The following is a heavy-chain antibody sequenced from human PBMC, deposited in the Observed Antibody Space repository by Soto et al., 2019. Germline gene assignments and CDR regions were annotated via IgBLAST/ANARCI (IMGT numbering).Heavy chain of an antibody. J-gene: IGHJ3*02. CDR1: GGTFSSYT. Sequence: QVQLVQSGAEVKKPGSSVKVSCKASGGTFSSYTISWVRQAPGQGLEWMGRIIPILGIATYAQKSQGRVGITADKSTSTAYMELSSLRSEDTAVYSCAREVYMTPVVTGAFDIWGQGTMGTVSS. CDR3: AREVYMTPVVTGAFDI. CDR2: IIPILGIA. V-gene: IGHV1-69*08. D-gene: IGHD4-17*01.